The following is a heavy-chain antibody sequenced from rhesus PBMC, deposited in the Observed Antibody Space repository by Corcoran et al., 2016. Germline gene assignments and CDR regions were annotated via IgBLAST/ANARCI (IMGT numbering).Heavy chain of an antibody. CDR2: INSGGGST. Sequence: EVQLVETGGGLVQPGGSLRLSCAASGFTFSSYAMQWVRQAPGKGLEWISAINSGGGSTYYADSVKGRFTISRDNSKNTLSLQMNSLRAEDTAVYYCAKGGSGWYVDYWGQGVLVTVSS. D-gene: IGHD6-31*01. CDR1: GFTFSSYA. CDR3: AKGGSGWYVDY. J-gene: IGHJ4*01. V-gene: IGHV3-103*01.